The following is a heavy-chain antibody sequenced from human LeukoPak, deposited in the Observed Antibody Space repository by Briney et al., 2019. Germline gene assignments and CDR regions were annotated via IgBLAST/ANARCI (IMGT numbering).Heavy chain of an antibody. CDR2: IKSRADGGTT. V-gene: IGHV3-15*01. CDR3: ATTWSSRKGFDY. Sequence: GGSLRLSCTASGINFNNTWMSWVRQAPGKGLEWVGRIKSRADGGTTETAAPVKGGFTISRSDSENTLFLLMDSLKVEDTAVYYCATTWSSRKGFDYWGHGTLVSVSS. D-gene: IGHD3-10*01. J-gene: IGHJ4*01. CDR1: GINFNNTW.